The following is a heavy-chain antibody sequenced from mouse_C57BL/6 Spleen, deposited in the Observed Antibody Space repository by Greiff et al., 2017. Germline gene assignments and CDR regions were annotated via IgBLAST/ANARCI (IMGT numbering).Heavy chain of an antibody. CDR1: GYTFTSSW. CDR3: ARRGNYVGYCDV. D-gene: IGHD2-1*01. CDR2: IYPGSGST. V-gene: IGHV1-55*01. J-gene: IGHJ1*03. Sequence: QVQLQQPGAELVKPGASVKMSCKASGYTFTSSWITWVKQRPGQGLEWIGDIYPGSGSTNYNEKFKSKATLTVDTSSSTAYMQLSSLPSEDSAVYYGARRGNYVGYCDVWGTGTTGTVSS.